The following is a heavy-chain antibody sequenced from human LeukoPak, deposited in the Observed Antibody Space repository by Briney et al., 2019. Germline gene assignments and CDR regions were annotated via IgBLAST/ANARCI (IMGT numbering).Heavy chain of an antibody. V-gene: IGHV3-23*01. CDR3: AKGNYYFDSSGYFHFDY. CDR2: ISVSGGST. J-gene: IGHJ4*02. D-gene: IGHD3-22*01. Sequence: GGSLRLSCAASGFTFSNYALSWVRQAPGKGLEWVSTISVSGGSTYYADSVKGRFTISRDNSKNTLYLQMNSLRAEDTAVYYCAKGNYYFDSSGYFHFDYWGQGTLVTVSS. CDR1: GFTFSNYA.